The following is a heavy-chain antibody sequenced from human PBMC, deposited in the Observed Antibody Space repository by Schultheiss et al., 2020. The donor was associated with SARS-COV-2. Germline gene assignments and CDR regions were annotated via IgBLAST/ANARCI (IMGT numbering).Heavy chain of an antibody. CDR2: INHSGST. Sequence: SETLSLTCTVSGGSISSYYWSWIRQPPGKGLEWIGEINHSGSTNYNPSLKSRVTISVDTSKNQFSLKLSSVTAADTAVYYCARSFVVPAAKKTDAFDIWGQGTMVTVSS. D-gene: IGHD2-2*01. CDR3: ARSFVVPAAKKTDAFDI. J-gene: IGHJ3*02. V-gene: IGHV4-34*01. CDR1: GGSISSYY.